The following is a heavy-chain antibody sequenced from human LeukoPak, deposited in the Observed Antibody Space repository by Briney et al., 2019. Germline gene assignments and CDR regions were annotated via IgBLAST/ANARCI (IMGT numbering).Heavy chain of an antibody. CDR1: GGSISSYY. Sequence: SETLSLTCTVSGGSISSYYWSWIRQPPGKGLEWIGYIYYSGSTNFNPSLESRLTISVAKSTTQFSLKLSSVTAADTAVYYCARHLGYCSSTSCYSYYYGMDVWGQGTTVTVSS. J-gene: IGHJ6*02. V-gene: IGHV4-59*08. CDR2: IYYSGST. CDR3: ARHLGYCSSTSCYSYYYGMDV. D-gene: IGHD2-2*02.